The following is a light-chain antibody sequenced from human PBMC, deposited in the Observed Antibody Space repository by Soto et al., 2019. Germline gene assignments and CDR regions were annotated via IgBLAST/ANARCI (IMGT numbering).Light chain of an antibody. CDR2: GAS. Sequence: EIVLTQSPGTLSLSPGERATLSCRASQSVSSSYLAWYQQKPGQAPRLLIYGASTRATGVPDRFSGTGSGTEFTLTISRLEPEDFAVYYCQQYGDSRLTFGGGTKVDIK. V-gene: IGKV3-20*01. CDR3: QQYGDSRLT. CDR1: QSVSSSY. J-gene: IGKJ4*01.